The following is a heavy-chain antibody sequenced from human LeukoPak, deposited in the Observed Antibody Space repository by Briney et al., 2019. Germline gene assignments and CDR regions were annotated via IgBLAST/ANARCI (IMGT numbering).Heavy chain of an antibody. CDR3: AREGGSYFSNDAFDI. CDR1: GGSISSSSYY. J-gene: IGHJ3*02. Sequence: SETLSLTCTVSGGSISSSSYYWGWIRQPPGKGLEWIGSIYYSGSTYYNPSLKSRVTISVDTSKNQFSLKLSSVTAADTAVYYCAREGGSYFSNDAFDIWGQGTMVTVSS. V-gene: IGHV4-39*02. CDR2: IYYSGST. D-gene: IGHD1-26*01.